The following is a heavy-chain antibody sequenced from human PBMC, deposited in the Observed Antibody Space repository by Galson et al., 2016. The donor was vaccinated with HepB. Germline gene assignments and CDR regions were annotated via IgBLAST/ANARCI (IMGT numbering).Heavy chain of an antibody. CDR2: ISGSGGT. CDR1: GFTFSSYA. D-gene: IGHD3-9*01. V-gene: IGHV3-23*01. Sequence: SLRLSCAASGFTFSSYAMSWVRQAPGKGLEWVSAISGSGGTNYADSVKGRFTISRDKSKNTLYLQMNRLRAEDTAVYYCAKHPDYDIVTAYYMDVWGKGTTVTASS. J-gene: IGHJ6*03. CDR3: AKHPDYDIVTAYYMDV.